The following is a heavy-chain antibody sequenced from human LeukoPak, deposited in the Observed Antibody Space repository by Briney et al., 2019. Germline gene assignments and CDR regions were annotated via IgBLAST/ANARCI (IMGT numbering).Heavy chain of an antibody. CDR1: GYTFTSYY. CDR2: INPSDGST. D-gene: IGHD2-2*01. V-gene: IGHV1-46*01. J-gene: IGHJ4*02. Sequence: GASVKVSCKASGYTFTSYYMHWVRQAPGQGLEWMGIINPSDGSTSYAQKFQGRVTMTRDMSTSTVYMELSSLRSEDTAVYYCARVGYCSSTSCPGFGYWGQGTLVTVSS. CDR3: ARVGYCSSTSCPGFGY.